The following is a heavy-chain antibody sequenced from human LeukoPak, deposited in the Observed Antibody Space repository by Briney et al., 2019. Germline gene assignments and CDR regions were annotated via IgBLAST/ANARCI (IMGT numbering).Heavy chain of an antibody. Sequence: GRSLRLSCAASGFAFPILAMGWVRQAPGRGLEWVSVISDRGDLTYYADSVKGRFTISRDNSKNTLYLQMNSLRAEDTAVYYCAKDARRTDGWYFFDHWGQGTLVTVSS. CDR1: GFAFPILA. CDR3: AKDARRTDGWYFFDH. J-gene: IGHJ4*02. CDR2: ISDRGDLT. D-gene: IGHD2-15*01. V-gene: IGHV3-23*01.